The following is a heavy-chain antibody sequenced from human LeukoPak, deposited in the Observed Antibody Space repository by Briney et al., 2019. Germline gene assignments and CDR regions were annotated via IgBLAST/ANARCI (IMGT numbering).Heavy chain of an antibody. J-gene: IGHJ5*02. D-gene: IGHD6-6*01. CDR1: GGSISSYY. Sequence: PSETLSLTXTVSGGSISSYYWSWIRQPPGKGLEWIGYIYYSGSTNYNPSLKSRVTISVDTSKNQFSLKLSSVTAADTAVYYCARVVGIAARPGNNWFDPWGQGTLVTVSS. CDR3: ARVVGIAARPGNNWFDP. CDR2: IYYSGST. V-gene: IGHV4-59*01.